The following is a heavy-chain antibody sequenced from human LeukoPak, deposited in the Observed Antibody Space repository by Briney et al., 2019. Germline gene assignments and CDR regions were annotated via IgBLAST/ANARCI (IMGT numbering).Heavy chain of an antibody. D-gene: IGHD1-1*01. CDR2: IYYSGST. Sequence: PSETLSLTCTVSGGSISSGGYYWSWIRQHPGKGLEWIGYIYYSGSTYYNPSLKSRVTISVDTSKNQFSLKLSSVTAADTAVYYCARGSRTTGVWFDPWGQGTLVTVSS. CDR3: ARGSRTTGVWFDP. CDR1: GGSISSGGYY. J-gene: IGHJ5*02. V-gene: IGHV4-31*03.